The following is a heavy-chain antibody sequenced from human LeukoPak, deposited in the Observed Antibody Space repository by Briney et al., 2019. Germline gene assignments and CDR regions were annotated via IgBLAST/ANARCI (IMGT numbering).Heavy chain of an antibody. Sequence: SVKVSCKASGGTFSSYAISWVRQAPGQGLEWMGRIIPILGIASYAQKFQGRVTITADKSTSTAYMELSSLRSEDTAVYYCARVTVDYGSGSYQGLWGQGTLVTVSS. CDR2: IIPILGIA. J-gene: IGHJ4*02. CDR3: ARVTVDYGSGSYQGL. CDR1: GGTFSSYA. V-gene: IGHV1-69*04. D-gene: IGHD3-10*01.